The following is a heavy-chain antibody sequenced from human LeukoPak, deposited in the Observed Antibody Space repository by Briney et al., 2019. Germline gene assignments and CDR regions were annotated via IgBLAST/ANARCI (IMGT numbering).Heavy chain of an antibody. J-gene: IGHJ4*02. CDR3: ARDRGGSYSKGRFDY. D-gene: IGHD4-11*01. CDR2: IYYSGTT. CDR1: GGSISSGGYY. Sequence: SETLSLTCTVSGGSISSGGYYWTWIRQHPGKGLEWIGYIYYSGTTYYNPSFKTRVTISVDTSKTQFSLKLRSVTAADTAVYYCARDRGGSYSKGRFDYWGQGTLVTVSS. V-gene: IGHV4-31*03.